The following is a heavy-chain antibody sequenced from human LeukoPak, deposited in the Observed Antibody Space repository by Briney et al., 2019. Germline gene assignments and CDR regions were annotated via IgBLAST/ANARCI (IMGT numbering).Heavy chain of an antibody. CDR1: GGSISSDY. V-gene: IGHV4-4*07. CDR2: IYSSGST. Sequence: SETLSLTCTVSGGSISSDYWSWIRQPAGKGLEWIGRIYSSGSTNYNPSLKSRVTMSVDTSKNQFSLKLSSVTAADTAVYYRARDGNWYYFDYWGQGTLVTVSS. CDR3: ARDGNWYYFDY. J-gene: IGHJ4*02. D-gene: IGHD1-1*01.